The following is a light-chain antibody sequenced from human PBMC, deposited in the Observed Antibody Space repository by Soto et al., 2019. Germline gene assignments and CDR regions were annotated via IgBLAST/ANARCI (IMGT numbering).Light chain of an antibody. J-gene: IGKJ1*01. V-gene: IGKV1-39*01. Sequence: DIPMTQSPSSLSASVGDWVTITCRARQIISSYLNWYQQKPGKVPKLLIYGASSVQSGVPSRFSGGGSGTDFTLTISTLQPEDYATYYCQQSYSAPWTFGQGTEVEIK. CDR2: GAS. CDR3: QQSYSAPWT. CDR1: QIISSY.